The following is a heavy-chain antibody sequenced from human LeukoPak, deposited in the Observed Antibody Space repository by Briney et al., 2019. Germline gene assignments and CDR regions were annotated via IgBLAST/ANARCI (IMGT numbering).Heavy chain of an antibody. V-gene: IGHV4-59*01. CDR3: ARLYYDSSGYSLDY. Sequence: SETLSLTCTVSGGSISSYYWSWIRQPPGKGLEWIGYTYYSGSTNYNPSLKSRVTISVDTSKNQFSLKLSSVTAADTAVYYCARLYYDSSGYSLDYWGQGTLVTVSS. J-gene: IGHJ4*02. CDR2: TYYSGST. D-gene: IGHD3-22*01. CDR1: GGSISSYY.